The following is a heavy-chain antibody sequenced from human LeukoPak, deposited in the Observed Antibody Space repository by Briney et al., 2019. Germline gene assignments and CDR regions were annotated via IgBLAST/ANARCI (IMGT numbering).Heavy chain of an antibody. CDR1: GYTFSGYY. J-gene: IGHJ4*02. Sequence: ASVKVSCKASGYTFSGYYMNWVRQAPGQGLEWMGWINPNSGGTKYAQKFQGRVTMTSDTSISTAYMGLSSLISDDTAVYYCARKSAARKTSEFDYWGQGTLVTVSS. CDR3: ARKSAARKTSEFDY. D-gene: IGHD6-6*01. V-gene: IGHV1-2*02. CDR2: INPNSGGT.